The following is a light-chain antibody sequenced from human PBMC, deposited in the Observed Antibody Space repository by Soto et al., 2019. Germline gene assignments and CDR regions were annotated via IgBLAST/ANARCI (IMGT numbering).Light chain of an antibody. CDR2: EVS. CDR1: SSDVGGYNY. Sequence: QSALTQPPSASGSPGQSVTISCTGTSSDVGGYNYVSWYQQHPGKAPKLIIYEVSQRPSGVPDRFSGSKSGNTASLTVSGLQAEDEADYYCRSYAGGNNFYVFGAGTKVTV. CDR3: RSYAGGNNFYV. J-gene: IGLJ1*01. V-gene: IGLV2-8*01.